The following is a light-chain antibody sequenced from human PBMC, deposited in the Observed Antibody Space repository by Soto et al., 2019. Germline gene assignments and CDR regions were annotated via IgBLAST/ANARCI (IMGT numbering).Light chain of an antibody. CDR3: SSYTSTTTLI. J-gene: IGLJ2*01. CDR2: EVT. Sequence: SVLTQPASVSGSPGQSITISCTGTSSDVGGYPYVSWYQQHPGKAPKLLIYEVTDRPSGVSNRFSGSKSGNTASLTISGLQAEDEADYYCSSYTSTTTLIFGGGTKLTVL. V-gene: IGLV2-14*03. CDR1: SSDVGGYPY.